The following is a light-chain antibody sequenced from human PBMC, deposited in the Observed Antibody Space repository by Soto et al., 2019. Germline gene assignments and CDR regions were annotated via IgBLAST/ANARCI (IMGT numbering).Light chain of an antibody. V-gene: IGKV3-20*01. J-gene: IGKJ4*01. CDR1: RRLXES. Sequence: VLTQCAFTLSLSPGERATLSRRASRRLXESFPWYQNKPGQAPRILIYXASNRAAGIPDMFSGSGYGTDFTLTIRRLEPEYVAVYYCQQYDNSCTFGGGTKVDIK. CDR2: XAS. CDR3: QQYDNSCT.